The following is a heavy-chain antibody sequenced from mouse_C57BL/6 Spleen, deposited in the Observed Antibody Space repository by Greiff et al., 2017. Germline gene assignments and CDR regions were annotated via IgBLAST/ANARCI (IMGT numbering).Heavy chain of an antibody. CDR3: ARSVAQATAY. CDR1: GYTFTSYW. V-gene: IGHV1-53*01. CDR2: INPSNGGT. Sequence: QVQLQQSGTELVKPGASVKLSCKASGYTFTSYWMHWVKQRPGQGLEWIGNINPSNGGTNYNEKFKGKATLTVDKSSSTAYMQLNSLTSEDSAVYYCARSVAQATAYWGQGTTLTVYS. D-gene: IGHD3-2*02. J-gene: IGHJ2*01.